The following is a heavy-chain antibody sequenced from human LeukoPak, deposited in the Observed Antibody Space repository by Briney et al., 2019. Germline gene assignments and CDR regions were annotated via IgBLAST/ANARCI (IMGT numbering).Heavy chain of an antibody. CDR1: GFTFSSYD. CDR3: SRVAGWHWFDP. V-gene: IGHV3-23*01. D-gene: IGHD6-19*01. CDR2: IRPSGDNT. J-gene: IGHJ5*02. Sequence: PGGALRLSCAASGFTFSSYDMTWVRQAPGRGLEWVSSIRPSGDNTYYGDSVKGRFTISRDNSKNTVYLQMNNMRVDDTAIYYCSRVAGWHWFDPWGQGTLVTVSS.